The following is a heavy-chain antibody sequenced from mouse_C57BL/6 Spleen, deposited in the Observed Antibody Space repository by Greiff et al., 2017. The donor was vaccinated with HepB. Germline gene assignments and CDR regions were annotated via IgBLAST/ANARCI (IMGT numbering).Heavy chain of an antibody. CDR3: ARDGYYGSSGAMDY. Sequence: EVKLVESGGGLVKPGGSLKLSCAASGFTFSSYAMSWVRQTPEKRLEWVATISDGGSYTYYPDNVKGRFTISRDNAKNNLYLQMSHLKSEDTAMYYCARDGYYGSSGAMDYWGQGTSVTVSS. J-gene: IGHJ4*01. D-gene: IGHD1-1*01. CDR2: ISDGGSYT. V-gene: IGHV5-4*01. CDR1: GFTFSSYA.